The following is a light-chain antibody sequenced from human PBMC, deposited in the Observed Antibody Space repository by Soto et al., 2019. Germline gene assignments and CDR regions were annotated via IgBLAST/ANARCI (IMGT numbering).Light chain of an antibody. V-gene: IGKV1-12*01. CDR1: QGIRSW. Sequence: EIQMTQSPSSVSASVGDRVTITCRASQGIRSWLAWYQQKPGKAPKLLIYAASSLQSGVSSRFSGSGSGTDFTLTISSLQPEDFATYYCQQANSFPFTFGPGTQVDIK. CDR3: QQANSFPFT. J-gene: IGKJ3*01. CDR2: AAS.